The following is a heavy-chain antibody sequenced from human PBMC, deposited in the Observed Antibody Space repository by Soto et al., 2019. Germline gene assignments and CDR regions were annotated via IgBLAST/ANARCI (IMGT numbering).Heavy chain of an antibody. CDR2: ISGSGGTI. Sequence: EVQLVESGGGFVQPGGSLRLSCAASGFTLSSYSMHWVRQAPGKGLEWVSYISGSGGTIYYADSVKGRFTISRDNAKNSLSVQMNSLRDEDTAVYFCARETGLRSSGWSYHFDFWGQGTRVTVSS. V-gene: IGHV3-48*02. CDR1: GFTLSSYS. J-gene: IGHJ4*02. CDR3: ARETGLRSSGWSYHFDF. D-gene: IGHD6-19*01.